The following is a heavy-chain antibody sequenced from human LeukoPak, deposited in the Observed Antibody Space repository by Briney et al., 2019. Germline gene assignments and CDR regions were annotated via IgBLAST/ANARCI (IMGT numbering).Heavy chain of an antibody. CDR2: IKSKTDGGTA. CDR3: ARARNNYDSSGLSALDY. J-gene: IGHJ4*02. CDR1: GFTFSNAW. V-gene: IGHV3-15*01. D-gene: IGHD3-22*01. Sequence: PGGSLRLSCAASGFTFSNAWMSWVRQAPGKGLEWIGRIKSKTDGGTADYAAPVKGRFTISRDNSQSTLYLQMNSLRAEDTAVYYCARARNNYDSSGLSALDYWGQGTLVTVSS.